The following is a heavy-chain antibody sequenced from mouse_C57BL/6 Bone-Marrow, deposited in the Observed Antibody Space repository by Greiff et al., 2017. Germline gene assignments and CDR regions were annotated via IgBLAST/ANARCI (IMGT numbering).Heavy chain of an antibody. J-gene: IGHJ2*01. CDR2: ISNGGGST. CDR1: GFTFSDYY. Sequence: EVKLVESGGGLVQPGGSLKLSCAASGFTFSDYYMYWVRQTPEKRLEWVAYISNGGGSTYYPDTVKGRFTISRDNAKNTLYLQMSRLKSEDTAMYYCARFDGYYVDYWGQGTTLTVSS. D-gene: IGHD2-3*01. V-gene: IGHV5-12*01. CDR3: ARFDGYYVDY.